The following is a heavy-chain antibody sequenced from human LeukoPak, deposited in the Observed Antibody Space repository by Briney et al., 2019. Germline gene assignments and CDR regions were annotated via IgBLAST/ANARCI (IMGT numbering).Heavy chain of an antibody. Sequence: GGSLRLSCAASGFTFSSYGMHWVRQAPGKGLEWVSSISSSSSYIYYADSVKGRFTISRDNAKNSLYLQMNSLRAEDTAVYYCARDGHDILTGYPWDAFDIWGQGTMVTVSS. D-gene: IGHD3-9*01. CDR1: GFTFSSYG. V-gene: IGHV3-21*01. CDR2: ISSSSSYI. J-gene: IGHJ3*02. CDR3: ARDGHDILTGYPWDAFDI.